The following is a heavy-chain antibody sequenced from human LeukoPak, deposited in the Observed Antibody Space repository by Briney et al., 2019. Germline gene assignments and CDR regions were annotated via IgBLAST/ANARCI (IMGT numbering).Heavy chain of an antibody. V-gene: IGHV3-53*01. CDR1: GFSVSSNF. J-gene: IGHJ4*02. CDR2: IYAGGTT. CDR3: VREWANQRQRRDD. Sequence: GGSLRLSCAASGFSVSSNFMSWVSQAPRRGLASVSVIYAGGTTHYIDSVKGRFTISRDNSNNTVFLQMNSLRGDDTAVYYCVREWANQRQRRDDWGQGTLVTVSS. D-gene: IGHD1-14*01.